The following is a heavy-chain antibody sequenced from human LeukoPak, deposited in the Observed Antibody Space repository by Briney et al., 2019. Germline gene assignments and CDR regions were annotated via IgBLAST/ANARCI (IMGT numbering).Heavy chain of an antibody. CDR3: ARDPGPSYYYYYGMDV. CDR1: GYTFTRYR. Sequence: SVKLSCTASGYTFTRYRISLVRQAPGQGLEWMGWISAYNGNTNYAQKLQGRVTMNTDTCTSPAYMELRSLRSDDPAVYYCARDPGPSYYYYYGMDVWGQGTTVTVSS. J-gene: IGHJ6*02. V-gene: IGHV1-18*01. D-gene: IGHD7-27*01. CDR2: ISAYNGNT.